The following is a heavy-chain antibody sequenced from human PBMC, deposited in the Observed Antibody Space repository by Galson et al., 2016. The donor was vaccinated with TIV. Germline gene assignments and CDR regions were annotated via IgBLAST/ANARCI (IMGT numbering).Heavy chain of an antibody. Sequence: SLRLSCAASGFTFSSYAMSWVRQAQGKGLEWASGISGSGFSTFYADSVKGRFTISKDNSKNTLDLQMNSLRAEETAIYYCAKMDSSGFYYVRRFDFWGQGTLATVSS. CDR2: ISGSGFST. V-gene: IGHV3-23*01. CDR1: GFTFSSYA. J-gene: IGHJ4*02. D-gene: IGHD3-22*01. CDR3: AKMDSSGFYYVRRFDF.